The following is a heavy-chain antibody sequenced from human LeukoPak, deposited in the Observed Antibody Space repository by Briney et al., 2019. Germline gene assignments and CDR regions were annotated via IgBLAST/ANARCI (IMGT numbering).Heavy chain of an antibody. CDR2: INSDGSRT. Sequence: PGGSLRLSCAASGFSFSTHWMHWVRQAPGKGLVCVVQINSDGSRTSYADSVKGRFTISRDNAKNTLYLEMISLRAEDTAVYYCGSLTVVARDHWGQGTLVSVSS. CDR1: GFSFSTHW. CDR3: GSLTVVARDH. J-gene: IGHJ4*02. V-gene: IGHV3-74*01. D-gene: IGHD3-22*01.